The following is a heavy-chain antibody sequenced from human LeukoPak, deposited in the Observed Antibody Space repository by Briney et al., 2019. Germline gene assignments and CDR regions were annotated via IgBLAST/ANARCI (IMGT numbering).Heavy chain of an antibody. D-gene: IGHD3-3*01. CDR3: ARDRYDFWSGYYRFGADGWFDR. J-gene: IGHJ5*02. CDR2: ISAYNGNT. V-gene: IGHV1-18*01. CDR1: GYTFTSYG. Sequence: ASVKVSCKASGYTFTSYGISWVRQAPGQGLEWMGWISAYNGNTNYAQKLQGRVTMTTDTSTSTAYMELRSLRSDDTAVYYCARDRYDFWSGYYRFGADGWFDRWGQGTLVTVSS.